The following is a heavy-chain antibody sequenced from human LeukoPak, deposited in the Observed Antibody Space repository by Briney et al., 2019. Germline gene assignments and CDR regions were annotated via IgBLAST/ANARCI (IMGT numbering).Heavy chain of an antibody. D-gene: IGHD3-10*01. CDR2: INPNSGGT. V-gene: IGHV1-69*04. J-gene: IGHJ4*02. CDR1: GGTFSRYA. Sequence: ASVKVSCKASGGTFSRYAISWVRQAPGQGLEWMGWINPNSGGTNYAQKFQGRVTITRDTSASTAYMELSSLRSEDTAVYYCARGVINSGFGELLDYWGQGTLVTVSS. CDR3: ARGVINSGFGELLDY.